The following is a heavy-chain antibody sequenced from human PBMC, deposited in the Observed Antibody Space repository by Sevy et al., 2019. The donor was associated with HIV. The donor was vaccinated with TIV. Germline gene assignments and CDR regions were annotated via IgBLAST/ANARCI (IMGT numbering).Heavy chain of an antibody. V-gene: IGHV3-11*01. Sequence: GGSLRLSCAASGFTFSDYYMSWIRQAPGKGLEWVSYIDPAGNTKYYADSVKGRFTLSRDNARNSLYLQMNTLRDEDTAVYYCAKDILAAGLHSDFWGQGTLVTVSS. CDR1: GFTFSDYY. CDR3: AKDILAAGLHSDF. J-gene: IGHJ4*02. CDR2: IDPAGNTK. D-gene: IGHD6-13*01.